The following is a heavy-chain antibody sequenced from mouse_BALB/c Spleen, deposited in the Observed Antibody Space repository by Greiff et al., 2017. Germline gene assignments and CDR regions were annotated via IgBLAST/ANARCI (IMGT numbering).Heavy chain of an antibody. CDR2: ISNGGGST. CDR3: ARGKVYYYGSSPDNYYAMDY. CDR1: GFTFSSYT. D-gene: IGHD1-1*01. V-gene: IGHV5-12-2*01. Sequence: DVKLVESGGGLVQPGGSLKLSCAASGFTFSSYTMSWVRQTPEKRLEWVAYISNGGGSTYYPDTVKGRFTISRDNAKNTLYLQMSSLKSEDTAMYYCARGKVYYYGSSPDNYYAMDYWGQGTSVTVSS. J-gene: IGHJ4*01.